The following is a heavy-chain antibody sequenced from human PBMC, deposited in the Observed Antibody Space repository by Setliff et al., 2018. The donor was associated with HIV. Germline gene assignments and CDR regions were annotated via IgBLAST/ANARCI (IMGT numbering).Heavy chain of an antibody. CDR2: IYTSGSTNYNPST. Sequence: PSETLSLTCTVSGDSISSGGYYWSWSRQPAGQGLEWIGRIYTSGSTNYNPSTNYNPSLKSRITISLETSRNQFSLRVTSVTATDTAVYYCTRQSPVAGSGAFDIWGQGTMVTVSS. D-gene: IGHD6-19*01. J-gene: IGHJ3*02. V-gene: IGHV4-61*02. CDR1: GDSISSGGYY. CDR3: TRQSPVAGSGAFDI.